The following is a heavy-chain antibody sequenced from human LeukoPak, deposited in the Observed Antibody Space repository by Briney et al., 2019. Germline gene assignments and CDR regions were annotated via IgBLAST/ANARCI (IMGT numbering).Heavy chain of an antibody. Sequence: PGGSLRLSCAASGLTFSSYAMSWVRQAPGKGLEWVSAISGSGGSTYYADSVKGRFTISRDNSKNTLYLQMNSLRAEDTAVYYCATNPDYYDSSGYSPISYFDYWGQGTLVTVSS. V-gene: IGHV3-23*01. J-gene: IGHJ4*02. CDR2: ISGSGGST. CDR1: GLTFSSYA. CDR3: ATNPDYYDSSGYSPISYFDY. D-gene: IGHD3-22*01.